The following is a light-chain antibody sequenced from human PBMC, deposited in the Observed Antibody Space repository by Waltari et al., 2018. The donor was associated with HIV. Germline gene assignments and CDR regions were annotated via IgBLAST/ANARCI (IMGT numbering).Light chain of an antibody. Sequence: QSAFTQPASVSGSPGQSITISCTGTSSDVGGYNSVPWYQQHPGKAPKLMIYDVSNRPSGVSNRFSGSKSGNTASLTISGLQAEDEADYYCSSYASSSTLVFGGGTKLTIL. CDR2: DVS. J-gene: IGLJ3*02. CDR1: SSDVGGYNS. CDR3: SSYASSSTLV. V-gene: IGLV2-14*03.